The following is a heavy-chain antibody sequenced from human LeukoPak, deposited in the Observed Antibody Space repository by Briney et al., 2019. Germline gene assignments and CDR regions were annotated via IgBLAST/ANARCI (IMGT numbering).Heavy chain of an antibody. J-gene: IGHJ4*02. CDR1: GGSISSYY. Sequence: SETLSPTCTVSGGSISSYYWSWIRQPPGKGLEWIGYIYYSGSTNYNSSLKSRVTISVDTSKSQFSLKLSSVTAADTAVYYCARVVRYYYGSGSYYSYFDYWGQGTLVTVSS. V-gene: IGHV4-59*01. D-gene: IGHD3-10*01. CDR2: IYYSGST. CDR3: ARVVRYYYGSGSYYSYFDY.